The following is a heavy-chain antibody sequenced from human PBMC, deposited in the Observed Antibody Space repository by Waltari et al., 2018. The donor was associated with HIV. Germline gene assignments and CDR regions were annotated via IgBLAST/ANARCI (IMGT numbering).Heavy chain of an antibody. V-gene: IGHV3-23*01. CDR3: ARDNSGTY. CDR1: GFTFSTRA. D-gene: IGHD1-26*01. Sequence: EVQLLESGGRLVQPGESLRLSCAAYGFTFSTRAMIWIRQAPGKWLDWVSSITSSSSNTYYADSVKDRFTISRDNSKNTLFLQMNSLRAEDTAIYYCARDNSGTYYGQGTLVTVSS. CDR2: ITSSSSNT. J-gene: IGHJ4*02.